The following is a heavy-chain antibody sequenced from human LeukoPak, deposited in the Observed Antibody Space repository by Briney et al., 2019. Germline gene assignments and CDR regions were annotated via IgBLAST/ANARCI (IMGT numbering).Heavy chain of an antibody. D-gene: IGHD3-10*01. V-gene: IGHV3-48*03. Sequence: GGSLRLSCAASGFTCSSYEMNWVRQAPGRGLDGVSYIRSSGCTIYYADSVKVRCTISRDNAKDSLYLQMNRMRAEDTAVYYCARDAYYYGSGSDLDYCAQGTLVTVSS. CDR2: IRSSGCTI. CDR3: ARDAYYYGSGSDLDY. CDR1: GFTCSSYE. J-gene: IGHJ4*02.